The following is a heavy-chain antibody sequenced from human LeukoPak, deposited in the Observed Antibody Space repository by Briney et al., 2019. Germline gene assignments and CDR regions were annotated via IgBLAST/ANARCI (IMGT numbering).Heavy chain of an antibody. Sequence: PGGSLRLSCAASGFTFSKYGMSRVRQAPGKGLEWISAINDGSTITKYADSVKGRFTISRDNSKNTLYLQMNSLRAEDTAVYCCASRYCNGDTCYPALYYWGQGTLVTVSS. D-gene: IGHD2-15*01. CDR1: GFTFSKYG. J-gene: IGHJ4*02. CDR3: ASRYCNGDTCYPALYY. CDR2: INDGSTIT. V-gene: IGHV3-23*01.